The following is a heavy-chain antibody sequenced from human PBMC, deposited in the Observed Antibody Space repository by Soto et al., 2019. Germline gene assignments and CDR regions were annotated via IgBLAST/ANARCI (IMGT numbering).Heavy chain of an antibody. J-gene: IGHJ6*02. Sequence: GGSLRLSCAASGFTFSDYYMSWIRQAPGKGLEWVSYISSSGSTIYYADSVKGRFTISRDNAKNSLYLQMNSLRAEDTAVYYCARDARLRYFDLTQLYYFYGMDVWGQGTTVTVSS. V-gene: IGHV3-11*01. D-gene: IGHD3-9*01. CDR3: ARDARLRYFDLTQLYYFYGMDV. CDR2: ISSSGSTI. CDR1: GFTFSDYY.